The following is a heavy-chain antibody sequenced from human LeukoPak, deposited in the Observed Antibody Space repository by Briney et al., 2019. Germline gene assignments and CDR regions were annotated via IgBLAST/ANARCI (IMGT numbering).Heavy chain of an antibody. CDR2: IRSNGDTA. Sequence: GGSLRLSCAASGFTVSSYYMTWVRQAPGKGLEWVSTIRSNGDTAYNADSVRGRFAISRDNSKNALFLQMSSLRVEDTAIYYCAKGQELDDGVFDSWGQGTLVTVSS. J-gene: IGHJ4*02. CDR3: AKGQELDDGVFDS. CDR1: GFTVSSYY. V-gene: IGHV3-23*01. D-gene: IGHD1-1*01.